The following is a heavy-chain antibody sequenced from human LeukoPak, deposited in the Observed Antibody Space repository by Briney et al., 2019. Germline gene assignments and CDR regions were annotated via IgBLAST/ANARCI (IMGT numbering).Heavy chain of an antibody. V-gene: IGHV1-8*01. J-gene: IGHJ1*01. Sequence: ASVKVSCKASGYTFTTYDINWVRQATGQGLEWMGSMNPNSGNTDYAQKFQGRVTMTRNTSISTAYMELRSLRSDDTAVYYCARAGDCSGGSCYLAYFQHWGQGTLVTVSS. CDR2: MNPNSGNT. D-gene: IGHD2-15*01. CDR1: GYTFTTYD. CDR3: ARAGDCSGGSCYLAYFQH.